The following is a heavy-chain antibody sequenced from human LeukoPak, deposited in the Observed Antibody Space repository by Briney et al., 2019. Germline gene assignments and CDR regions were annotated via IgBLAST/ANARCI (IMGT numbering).Heavy chain of an antibody. CDR3: ARDWNYGFDY. D-gene: IGHD1-7*01. Sequence: PGGSLRLSCAASGFTFSKTWMSWVRQAPGKGLEWVANIKVDGSERYYVDSVKGRFTTSRDNAKNSLYLQMNSLRAEDTAIYYCARDWNYGFDYWGQGTLVTVSS. CDR1: GFTFSKTW. J-gene: IGHJ4*02. V-gene: IGHV3-7*01. CDR2: IKVDGSER.